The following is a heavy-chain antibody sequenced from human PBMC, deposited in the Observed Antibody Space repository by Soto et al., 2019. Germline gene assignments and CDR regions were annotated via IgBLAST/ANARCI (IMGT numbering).Heavy chain of an antibody. CDR2: IYYSGST. CDR1: GGPISSYY. D-gene: IGHD3-22*01. Sequence: SETLSLTCTVSGGPISSYYWSWIRQPPGKGLEWIGYIYYSGSTNYNPSLKSRVTISVDTSKNQFSLKLSSVTAADTAVYYCARDRATYYYDSSGFGWFDPWGQGTLVTVSS. V-gene: IGHV4-59*01. J-gene: IGHJ5*02. CDR3: ARDRATYYYDSSGFGWFDP.